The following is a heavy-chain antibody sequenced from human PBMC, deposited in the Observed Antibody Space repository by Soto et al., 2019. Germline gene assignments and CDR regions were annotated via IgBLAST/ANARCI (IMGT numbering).Heavy chain of an antibody. CDR1: GGSFSGYY. D-gene: IGHD3-10*01. J-gene: IGHJ4*02. CDR2: INHSGST. V-gene: IGHV4-34*01. CDR3: ARTFRGVPR. Sequence: SETLSLTCAVYGGSFSGYYWSWIRQPPGKGLEWIGEINHSGSTNHNPSLKSRVTISVDTSKNQFSLKLSSVTAADTAVYYCARTFRGVPRWGQGTLVTVSS.